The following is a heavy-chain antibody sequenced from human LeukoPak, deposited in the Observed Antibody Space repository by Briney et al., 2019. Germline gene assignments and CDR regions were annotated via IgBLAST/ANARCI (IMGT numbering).Heavy chain of an antibody. CDR1: GGSISSTHW. CDR2: IYHSGTT. V-gene: IGHV4-4*02. J-gene: IGHJ4*02. CDR3: ARRLKTVVAEFYFDY. Sequence: SETLSLTCAVSGGSISSTHWWSWVRQPPGKGLEWIGEIYHSGTTHHNPSLESRVTISVDTSKNQFSLKLTSVTAADTAVYYCARRLKTVVAEFYFDYWGQGTLVTVSS. D-gene: IGHD3-22*01.